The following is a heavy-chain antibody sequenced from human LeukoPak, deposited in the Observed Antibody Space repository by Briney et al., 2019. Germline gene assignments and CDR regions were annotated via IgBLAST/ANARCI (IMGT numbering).Heavy chain of an antibody. CDR2: IRYDGSNK. CDR1: GFTFSSYG. CDR3: AKRGGLSSLFDP. J-gene: IGHJ5*02. D-gene: IGHD2-15*01. Sequence: GGSLRLSCAASGFTFSSYGMHWVRQAPGKGLEWVAFIRYDGSNKYYADSVKGRFTISRDNSKNTLYLQMNRLRAEDTAVYYCAKRGGLSSLFDPWGQGTLVTVSS. V-gene: IGHV3-30*02.